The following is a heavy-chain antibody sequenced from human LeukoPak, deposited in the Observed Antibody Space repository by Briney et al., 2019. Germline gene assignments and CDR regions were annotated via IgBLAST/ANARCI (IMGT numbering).Heavy chain of an antibody. CDR1: GFTFSSYW. J-gene: IGHJ4*02. CDR2: IKQDGSEK. V-gene: IGHV3-7*01. CDR3: ARAQEPLYCSSTSCYLGY. Sequence: PGGSLRLSCAASGFTFSSYWMSWVRQAPGKGLEWVANIKQDGSEKYYVDSVKGRFTISRDNAKNTLYLQMNSLRAEDTAVYYCARAQEPLYCSSTSCYLGYWGQGTLVTVSS. D-gene: IGHD2-2*01.